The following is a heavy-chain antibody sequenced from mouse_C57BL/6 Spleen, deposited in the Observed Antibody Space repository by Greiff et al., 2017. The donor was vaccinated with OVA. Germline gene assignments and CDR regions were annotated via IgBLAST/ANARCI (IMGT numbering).Heavy chain of an antibody. V-gene: IGHV1-82*01. Sequence: QVQLQQSGPELVKPGASVKISCKASGYAFSSSWMNWVKQRPGKGLEWIGRIYPGDGDTNYNGKFKGKATLTADKSSSTAYMQLSSLTSEDSAVYCCASPDGYYAYWGQGTLVTVSA. CDR2: IYPGDGDT. J-gene: IGHJ3*01. CDR3: ASPDGYYAY. CDR1: GYAFSSSW. D-gene: IGHD2-3*01.